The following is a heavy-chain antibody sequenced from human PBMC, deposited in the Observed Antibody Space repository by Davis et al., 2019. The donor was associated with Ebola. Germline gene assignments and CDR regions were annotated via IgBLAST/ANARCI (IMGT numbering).Heavy chain of an antibody. CDR1: GVSFSGYY. J-gene: IGHJ6*02. CDR3: ARARRQQLVFGHYYYGMDV. V-gene: IGHV4-34*01. Sequence: MPSETLSLTCAVYGVSFSGYYWSWIRQPPGKGLEWIGEINHSGSTNYNPSLKSRVTISVDTSKNQFSLKLSSVTAADTAVYYCARARRQQLVFGHYYYGMDVWGQGTTVTVSS. D-gene: IGHD6-13*01. CDR2: INHSGST.